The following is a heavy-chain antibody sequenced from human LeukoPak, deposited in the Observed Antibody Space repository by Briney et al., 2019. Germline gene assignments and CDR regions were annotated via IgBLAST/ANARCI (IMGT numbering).Heavy chain of an antibody. J-gene: IGHJ4*02. CDR1: GYTFTSSD. D-gene: IGHD3-10*01. CDR2: IIPILGIA. CDR3: ARDLNYGSGSDPDY. Sequence: ASVKVSCKASGYTFTSSDISWVRQAPGQGLEWMGRIIPILGIANYAQKFQGRVTITADKSTSTAYMELSSLRSEDTAVYYCARDLNYGSGSDPDYWGQGTLVTVSS. V-gene: IGHV1-69*04.